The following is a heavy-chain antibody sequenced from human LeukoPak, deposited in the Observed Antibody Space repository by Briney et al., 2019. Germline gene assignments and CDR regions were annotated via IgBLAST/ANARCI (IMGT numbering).Heavy chain of an antibody. CDR1: GYSFSSFG. Sequence: GASVKVSCKASGYSFSSFGISWLRQAPGQGLEWMGWISANNGYTKYAQKFQGRVTMTTDTSTRTAYMEVRSLRSDDTAVYYCARDIPTYYDFWSGQPGYWGQGTLVTVSS. D-gene: IGHD3-3*01. CDR2: ISANNGYT. J-gene: IGHJ4*02. V-gene: IGHV1-18*01. CDR3: ARDIPTYYDFWSGQPGY.